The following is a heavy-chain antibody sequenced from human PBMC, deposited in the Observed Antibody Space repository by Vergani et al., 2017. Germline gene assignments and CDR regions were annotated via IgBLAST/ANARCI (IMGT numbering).Heavy chain of an antibody. CDR1: GGTFSSYA. CDR3: ARFGIFGVARHNEDFGGY. D-gene: IGHD3-3*01. V-gene: IGHV1-69*01. CDR2: IIPIFGTA. J-gene: IGHJ4*02. Sequence: QVQLVQSGAEVKKPGSSVKVSCKASGGTFSSYAISWVRQAPGQGLEWMGGIIPIFGTANDAQKFQGRVTITADEATGTAYMELSSLRSEDTAVYYCARFGIFGVARHNEDFGGYWGQGTLVTVSS.